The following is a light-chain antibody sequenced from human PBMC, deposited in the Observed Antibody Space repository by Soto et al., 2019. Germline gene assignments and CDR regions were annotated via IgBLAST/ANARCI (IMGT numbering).Light chain of an antibody. Sequence: IQLTQTPSSLSASVGDRVTITCRASQGISSFLAWYQQKPGKAPELLIYAASSLQSGVPSRFSGSGFGTDFTLTITSLQPEDFATYYCQQGESEPSTFGGGNKVDIK. J-gene: IGKJ4*01. CDR3: QQGESEPST. CDR1: QGISSF. CDR2: AAS. V-gene: IGKV1-9*01.